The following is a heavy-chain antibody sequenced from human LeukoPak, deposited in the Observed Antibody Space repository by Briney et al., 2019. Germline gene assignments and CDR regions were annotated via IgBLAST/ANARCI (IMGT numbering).Heavy chain of an antibody. CDR1: GYTFTGYY. Sequence: GASVKVSCRASGYTFTGYYMHWVRQAPGQGLEWMGWFNPDTGATNYAQKFQGRVTMTRDTSISTAYLELNRLRSDDTAVYYCARPLLGYCTGGSCYQFDPWGQGPLVTVSS. CDR3: ARPLLGYCTGGSCYQFDP. CDR2: FNPDTGAT. D-gene: IGHD2-15*01. V-gene: IGHV1-2*02. J-gene: IGHJ5*02.